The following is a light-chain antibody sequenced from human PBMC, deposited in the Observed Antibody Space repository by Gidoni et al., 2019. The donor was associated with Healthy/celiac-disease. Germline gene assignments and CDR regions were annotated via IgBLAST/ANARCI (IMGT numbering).Light chain of an antibody. V-gene: IGKV4-1*01. CDR2: WAS. CDR1: QSGLYNSNNKNH. CDR3: QPYYSTLYT. Sequence: DIVLTQYTDPLDASLCESAPINCKSSQSGLYNSNNKNHLAWYQQKPGQPPKLLIYWASTRKSGVPDLFCGRGSGTYFTLPISSLQAEDVSVYYCQPYYSTLYTFGQGTKLEIQ. J-gene: IGKJ2*01.